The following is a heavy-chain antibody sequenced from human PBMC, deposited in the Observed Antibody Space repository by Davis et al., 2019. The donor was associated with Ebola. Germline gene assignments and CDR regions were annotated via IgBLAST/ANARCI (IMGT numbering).Heavy chain of an antibody. CDR3: ARGRKLPIGPKNAFDI. D-gene: IGHD1-14*01. CDR1: GGSTSNYF. CDR2: IYNSGTT. J-gene: IGHJ3*02. Sequence: SETLSLTCTVSGGSTSNYFWSWIRQTPGKGLEWIGYIYNSGTTSYNPSLKSRVTMSIDTSKNQFTLKLSSVTAADTAVYYCARGRKLPIGPKNAFDIWGQGTMVTVSS. V-gene: IGHV4-59*12.